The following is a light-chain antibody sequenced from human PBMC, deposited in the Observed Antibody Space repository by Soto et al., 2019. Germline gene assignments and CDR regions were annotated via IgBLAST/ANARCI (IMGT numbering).Light chain of an antibody. CDR1: QSISSY. CDR3: QQYNSYS. J-gene: IGKJ1*01. CDR2: AAS. V-gene: IGKV1-39*01. Sequence: DIQMTQSPSSLSASVGDRVTITYRASQSISSYLNWYQQKPGKAPKLLIYAASSLQSGVPSRFSGSGSGTEFTLTISSLQPDDFATYYCQQYNSYSFGQGTKVDIK.